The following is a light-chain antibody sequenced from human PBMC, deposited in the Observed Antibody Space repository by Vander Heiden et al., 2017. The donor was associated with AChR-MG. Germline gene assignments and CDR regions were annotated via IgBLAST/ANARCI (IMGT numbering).Light chain of an antibody. V-gene: IGLV3-9*01. J-gene: IGLJ2*01. CDR2: RDR. CDR1: NVGNKS. Sequence: SYELTQSLSLSAALGQTARITCGGDNVGNKSDHWYQQKPGQAPVLVIYRDRNRPSAIPERFSGSNSGNTATLTISRAQAGDEAEYYCQVWDSSTVVFGGGTKVTVL. CDR3: QVWDSSTVV.